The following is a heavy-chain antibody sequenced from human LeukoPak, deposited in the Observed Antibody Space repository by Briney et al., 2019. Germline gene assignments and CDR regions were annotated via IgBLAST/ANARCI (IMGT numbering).Heavy chain of an antibody. CDR1: GGSVSSGSYY. V-gene: IGHV4-39*07. J-gene: IGHJ4*02. Sequence: PSETLSLTCTVSGGSVSSGSYYWSWIRQPPGKGLEWIGEINHSGSTNYNPSLKSRVTISVDTSKNQFSLKLSSVTAAGTAVYYCARGFGAATMSYWGQGTLVTVSS. D-gene: IGHD5-24*01. CDR2: INHSGST. CDR3: ARGFGAATMSY.